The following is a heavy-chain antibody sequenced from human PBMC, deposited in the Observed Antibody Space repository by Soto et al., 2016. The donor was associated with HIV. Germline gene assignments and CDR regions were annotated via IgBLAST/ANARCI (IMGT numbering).Heavy chain of an antibody. D-gene: IGHD6-19*01. CDR2: INPSGGST. V-gene: IGHV1-46*01. CDR3: ARVTSVWSSGLNY. CDR1: GYTLTSYY. Sequence: QVQLVQSGAEVKKPGASVKVSCKASGYTLTSYYVHWLRQAPGQGLEWMGIINPSGGSTRYAQKFQGRVTITRNTSISTAYMELSSLRSEDTAVYYCARVTSVWSSGLNYWGQGTLVTVSS. J-gene: IGHJ4*02.